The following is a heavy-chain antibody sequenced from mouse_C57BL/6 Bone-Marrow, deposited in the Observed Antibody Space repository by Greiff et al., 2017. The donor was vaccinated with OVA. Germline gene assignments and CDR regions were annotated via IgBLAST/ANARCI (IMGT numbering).Heavy chain of an antibody. V-gene: IGHV1-39*01. CDR2: INTNYGTT. D-gene: IGHD3-1*01. Sequence: VQLKESGPELVKPGASVKISCKASGYSFTDYNMNWVKQSNGKSLEWIGVINTNYGTTSYNQKFKGKATLTVDQSSSKAYMQLNSLTSEDAAVYYCARSGRFAYWGQGTLVTVSA. CDR3: ARSGRFAY. CDR1: GYSFTDYN. J-gene: IGHJ3*01.